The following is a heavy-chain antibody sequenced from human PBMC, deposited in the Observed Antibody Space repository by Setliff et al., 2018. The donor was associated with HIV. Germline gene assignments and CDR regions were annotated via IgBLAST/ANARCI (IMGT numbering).Heavy chain of an antibody. J-gene: IGHJ3*02. Sequence: ASVKVSCKASGYTFTNFAISWVRQAPGQGLEWMGWISAYSDNTYYAQSLQGRVTMTTDTTSSTSYMELRSLRSDDTAMYYCARIRAGALLNAFDIWGQGTMVPVSS. CDR1: GYTFTNFA. D-gene: IGHD1-26*01. CDR2: ISAYSDNT. CDR3: ARIRAGALLNAFDI. V-gene: IGHV1-18*01.